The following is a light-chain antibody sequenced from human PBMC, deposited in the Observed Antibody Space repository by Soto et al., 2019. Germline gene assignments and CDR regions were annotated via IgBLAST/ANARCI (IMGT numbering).Light chain of an antibody. Sequence: EIVLTQSPGTLSLSPGERATLSCRSSQSVSSNSLAWYHQKPGQPPRLLMYGASGRATGIPDRFSGSGSGTDFTLTISRLEPEDFAMYYCQQYGSSLITFGQGTRLEI. CDR1: QSVSSNS. CDR2: GAS. CDR3: QQYGSSLIT. J-gene: IGKJ5*01. V-gene: IGKV3-20*01.